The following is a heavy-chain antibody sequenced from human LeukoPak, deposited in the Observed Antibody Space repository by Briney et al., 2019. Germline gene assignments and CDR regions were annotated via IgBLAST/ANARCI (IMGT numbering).Heavy chain of an antibody. D-gene: IGHD2-2*01. CDR3: ARYCSSTSCKKFDY. CDR1: GGSISSGSYY. CDR2: IYYSGST. V-gene: IGHV4-30-4*01. J-gene: IGHJ4*02. Sequence: SETLSLTCTVSGGSISSGSYYWSWIRQPPGKGLEWIGYIYYSGSTYYNPSLKSRVTISVDTSKNQFSLKLSSVTAADTAVYYCARYCSSTSCKKFDYWGQGTLVTVSS.